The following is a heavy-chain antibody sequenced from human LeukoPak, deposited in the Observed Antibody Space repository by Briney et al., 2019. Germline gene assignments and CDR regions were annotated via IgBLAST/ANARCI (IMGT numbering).Heavy chain of an antibody. Sequence: SVKVSCKASGDTFSSYAISWVRQAPGQGLEWMGGIIPIIGTANYAQKFQGRVTMTEDTSTDTAYMELSSLRSEDTAVYYCATDSGGDYYDSSGLYAFDIWGQGTMVTVSS. CDR2: IIPIIGTA. D-gene: IGHD3-22*01. CDR3: ATDSGGDYYDSSGLYAFDI. V-gene: IGHV1-69*06. J-gene: IGHJ3*02. CDR1: GDTFSSYA.